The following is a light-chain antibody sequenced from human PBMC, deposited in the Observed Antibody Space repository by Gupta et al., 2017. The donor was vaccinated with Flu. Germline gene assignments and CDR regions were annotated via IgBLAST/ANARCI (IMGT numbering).Light chain of an antibody. V-gene: IGKV3-15*01. J-gene: IGKJ1*01. CDR3: QQYYDWPRT. CDR1: QSIYSN. Sequence: IVMTQSPATLTVSPGERATLSCRASQSIYSNLAGYQQKPGQTPRLLIYGAITRATGIPARFSGSGSGTEFTLTISGLQSEDFAVYYCQQYYDWPRTFGQGTKVEIK. CDR2: GAI.